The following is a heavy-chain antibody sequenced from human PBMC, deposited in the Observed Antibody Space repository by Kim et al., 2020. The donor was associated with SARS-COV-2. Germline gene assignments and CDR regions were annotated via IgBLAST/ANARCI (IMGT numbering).Heavy chain of an antibody. J-gene: IGHJ4*02. V-gene: IGHV3-23*01. CDR2: IRAGADTT. D-gene: IGHD2-21*02. Sequence: GGSLRLSCAASGFTLSNNVMSWVRQAPGRGLEWVSTIRAGADTTYYADSVNGRFTISRDNAKHTLYLQLNSLRADDTAVYYCAKDRGGGDCPGFDCWVPG. CDR3: AKDRGGGDCPGFDC. CDR1: GFTLSNNV.